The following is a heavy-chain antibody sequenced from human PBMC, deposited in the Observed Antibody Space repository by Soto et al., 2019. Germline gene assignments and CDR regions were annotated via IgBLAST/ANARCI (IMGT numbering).Heavy chain of an antibody. CDR3: VRRVSGNYDY. CDR1: GFTFSSYD. Sequence: EMQLAESGGGMVQPGGSLRLSCVASGFTFSSYDMHWVRQAPGKGLEYVSSISSNGGTTYYGNSVKGRFTISRDNSKNTLYLQMGSLRAEDMAVYYCVRRVSGNYDYWGQGTLVTVSS. D-gene: IGHD1-7*01. CDR2: ISSNGGTT. J-gene: IGHJ4*02. V-gene: IGHV3-64*01.